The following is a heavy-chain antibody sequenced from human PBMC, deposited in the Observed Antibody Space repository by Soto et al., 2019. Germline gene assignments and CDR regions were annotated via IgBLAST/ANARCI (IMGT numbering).Heavy chain of an antibody. D-gene: IGHD2-15*01. CDR3: ARIKLVDFFFINVDVYDMDV. Sequence: PGGSLRLSCAASGLTFSNYALSWVRQAPGKGLEWVSAISSYSGHTFYGDSVKGRFTISRDNAKNSVYLQMNSLRDEDTAVYYCARIKLVDFFFINVDVYDMDVWGQGTPVTVSS. V-gene: IGHV3-23*01. CDR2: ISSYSGHT. CDR1: GLTFSNYA. J-gene: IGHJ6*02.